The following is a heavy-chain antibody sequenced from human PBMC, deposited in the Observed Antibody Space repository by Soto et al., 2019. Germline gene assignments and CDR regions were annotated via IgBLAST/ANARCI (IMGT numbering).Heavy chain of an antibody. J-gene: IGHJ3*02. CDR2: VYYSGTT. V-gene: IGHV4-61*03. Sequence: QVQLQESGPGLVKPSETLSLTCTVSGGSVSSGSHYWSWIRQPPGKGLEWIGYVYYSGTTNYNPSLKSRVTISVDTSRNHFSLKLSSVTAADTAVYYCARDYRGYTTGYAFDIWGQGTMVTVSS. CDR3: ARDYRGYTTGYAFDI. D-gene: IGHD5-18*01. CDR1: GGSVSSGSHY.